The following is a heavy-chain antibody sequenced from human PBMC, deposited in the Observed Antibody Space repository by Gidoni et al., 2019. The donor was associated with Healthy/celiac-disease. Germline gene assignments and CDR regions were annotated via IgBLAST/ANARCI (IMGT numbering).Heavy chain of an antibody. Sequence: QVQLQESGPGLVKPSQTLSLTCTVSGGPISSGTYYWSWIRQPAGKGLEWIGRVYTSGSTNYNPSLKSRVTISVDTSKNQFSLKLSSVTAADTAVYYCAGEVRGVYYGMDVWGQGTTVTVSS. J-gene: IGHJ6*02. V-gene: IGHV4-61*02. D-gene: IGHD3-10*01. CDR1: GGPISSGTYY. CDR2: VYTSGST. CDR3: AGEVRGVYYGMDV.